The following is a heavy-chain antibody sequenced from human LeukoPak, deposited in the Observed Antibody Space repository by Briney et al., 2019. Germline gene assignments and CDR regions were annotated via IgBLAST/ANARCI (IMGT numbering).Heavy chain of an antibody. V-gene: IGHV3-74*01. D-gene: IGHD4-23*01. CDR1: GFTFSNHA. J-gene: IGHJ4*02. Sequence: GGSLRLSCAVSGFTFSNHAMNWVRQAPGKGLVWVSRIASDGSSTTYADSVKGRFSISRDNAKNTLYLQMNSLRVEDTAVYYCARGRPHGNDYWGQGTLVTVSS. CDR3: ARGRPHGNDY. CDR2: IASDGSST.